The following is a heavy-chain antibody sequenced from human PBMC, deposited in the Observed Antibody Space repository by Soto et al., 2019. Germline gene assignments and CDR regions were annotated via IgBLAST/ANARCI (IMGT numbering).Heavy chain of an antibody. D-gene: IGHD2-2*02. V-gene: IGHV1-69*02. Sequence: SVKVSCKASGGTFSSYTISWVRQAPGQGLEWMGRIIPILGIANYAQKFQGRVTITADKSTSTAYMELSSLRSEDTAVYYCAAIRGYYYYYMDVWGKGTTVTVSS. CDR2: IIPILGIA. CDR1: GGTFSSYT. CDR3: AAIRGYYYYYMDV. J-gene: IGHJ6*03.